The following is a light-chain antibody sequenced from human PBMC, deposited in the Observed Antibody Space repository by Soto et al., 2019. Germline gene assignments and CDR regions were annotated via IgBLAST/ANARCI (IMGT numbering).Light chain of an antibody. CDR1: RDDIGAYDY. V-gene: IGLV2-14*01. CDR2: EVT. CDR3: SSYTNINTRACV. J-gene: IGLJ1*01. Sequence: QSVLTQPASVSGSPGQSITISCAGTRDDIGAYDYVSWYQQHPGNAPKLLVYEVTNRPSGVSDRFSGSKSGNTASPTISGLQAEDEADYYCSSYTNINTRACVFGTGTKLTVL.